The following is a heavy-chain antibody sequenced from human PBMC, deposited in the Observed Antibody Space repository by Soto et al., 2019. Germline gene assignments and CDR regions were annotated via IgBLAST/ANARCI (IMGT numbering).Heavy chain of an antibody. Sequence: ASVKVSCKASGYTFTSYGISWVRQAPGQGLEWMAWINPYNGNTRYAEKFLGRVTVTTDTSTATAYMEVRSLTSDDTAVFYCARVGVGLAAPRVWPYWGQGTPVTVSS. J-gene: IGHJ4*02. V-gene: IGHV1-18*01. D-gene: IGHD6-13*01. CDR1: GYTFTSYG. CDR2: INPYNGNT. CDR3: ARVGVGLAAPRVWPY.